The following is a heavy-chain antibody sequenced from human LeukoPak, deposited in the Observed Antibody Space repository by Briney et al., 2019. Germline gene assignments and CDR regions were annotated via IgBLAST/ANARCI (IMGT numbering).Heavy chain of an antibody. V-gene: IGHV3-30*09. J-gene: IGHJ6*02. CDR1: GFTFSSCA. Sequence: PGGSLRLSCAASGFTFSSCAMHWVRQAPGKGLEWVAVISYDGSNKYYADSVKGRFAISRDNSKNTLYLQMNSLRAEDTAVYYCARDHITMVRGVIDYYYYGMDVWGQGTTVTVSS. CDR2: ISYDGSNK. CDR3: ARDHITMVRGVIDYYYYGMDV. D-gene: IGHD3-10*01.